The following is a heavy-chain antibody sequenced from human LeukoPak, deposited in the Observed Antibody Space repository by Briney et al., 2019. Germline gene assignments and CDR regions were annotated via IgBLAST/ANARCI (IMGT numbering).Heavy chain of an antibody. D-gene: IGHD6-19*01. CDR3: AKDSPRTGYKSGWPFDY. CDR1: GFTFSTYG. J-gene: IGHJ4*02. Sequence: GTSLRLSCAASGFTFSTYGMNWVRQAPGKGLEWVAVIWYDGNKKYYADSVKGRFTISRDNSKNTLYLQMNSLRAEDTAVYHCAKDSPRTGYKSGWPFDYWGPGTLVTVSS. CDR2: IWYDGNKK. V-gene: IGHV3-33*06.